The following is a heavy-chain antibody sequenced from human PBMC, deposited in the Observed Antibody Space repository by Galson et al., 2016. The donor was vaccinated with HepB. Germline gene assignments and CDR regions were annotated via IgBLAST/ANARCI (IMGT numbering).Heavy chain of an antibody. CDR1: GGPFSGYY. J-gene: IGHJ3*02. V-gene: IGHV4-34*01. CDR3: ARGGENSWDENGPFDI. Sequence: SETLSLTCAVYGGPFSGYYWNWIRQPPGKGLEWIGEINHSGSTNYNPSLKSRVSISRDRSKNEFFMKVNSVTAADTAVYYCARGGENSWDENGPFDIWGQGTMVIVSS. D-gene: IGHD6-13*01. CDR2: INHSGST.